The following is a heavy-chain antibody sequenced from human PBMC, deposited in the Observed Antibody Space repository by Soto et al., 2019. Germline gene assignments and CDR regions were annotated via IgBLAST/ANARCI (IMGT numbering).Heavy chain of an antibody. D-gene: IGHD3-22*01. CDR2: IYYSGST. CDR1: GGSISSGDYY. J-gene: IGHJ3*02. V-gene: IGHV4-30-4*01. CDR3: AREVPSQYYYDSSGYGDAFDI. Sequence: QVQLQESGPGLVKPSQTLSLTCTVSGGSISSGDYYWSWIRQPPGKGLEWIGYIYYSGSTYYNPSLKSRVTISVDTSKNQFSVKLSSVTAADTAVYYCAREVPSQYYYDSSGYGDAFDIWGQGTMVTVSS.